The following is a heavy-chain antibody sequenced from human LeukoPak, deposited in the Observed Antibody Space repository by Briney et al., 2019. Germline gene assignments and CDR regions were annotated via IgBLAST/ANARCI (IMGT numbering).Heavy chain of an antibody. CDR3: AREWGLESSGYYYAY. V-gene: IGHV1-69*13. Sequence: ASVTVSCKASGYTFTSYDINWVRQATGQGLEWMGGITPIFGTANFAQKFQGRVSITADGSTSTAFMELSSLRSEDTAVYYCAREWGLESSGYYYAYWGQGTLVTVSS. CDR1: GYTFTSYD. D-gene: IGHD3-22*01. J-gene: IGHJ4*02. CDR2: ITPIFGTA.